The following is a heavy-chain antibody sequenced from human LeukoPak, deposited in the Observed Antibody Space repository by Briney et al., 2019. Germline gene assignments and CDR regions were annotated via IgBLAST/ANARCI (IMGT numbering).Heavy chain of an antibody. CDR3: ARVGSNYVGAFDI. J-gene: IGHJ3*02. V-gene: IGHV3-7*01. D-gene: IGHD4-11*01. CDR1: GFTFSSYA. CDR2: IKQDGSEK. Sequence: GALRLSCAASGFTFSSYAMHWVRQAPGKGLEWVANIKQDGSEKYYVDSVKGRFTISRDNAKNSLYLQVNSLRAEDTAVYYCARVGSNYVGAFDIWGQGTMVTVSS.